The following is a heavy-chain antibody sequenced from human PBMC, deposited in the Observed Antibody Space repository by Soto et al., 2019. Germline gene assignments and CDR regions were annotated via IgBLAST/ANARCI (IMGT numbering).Heavy chain of an antibody. CDR1: GFTFDDYA. D-gene: IGHD3-10*01. Sequence: GGSLRLSCAASGFTFDDYAKHWVRQAPGKGLEWVSGISWNSGSIGYADSVKGRFTISRDNAKNSLYLQMNSLRAEDTALYYCAKDRSYRNYYFDYWGQGTMVTVYS. CDR2: ISWNSGSI. V-gene: IGHV3-9*01. J-gene: IGHJ4*02. CDR3: AKDRSYRNYYFDY.